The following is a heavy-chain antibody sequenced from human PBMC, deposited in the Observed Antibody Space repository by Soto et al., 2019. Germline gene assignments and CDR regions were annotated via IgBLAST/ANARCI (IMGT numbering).Heavy chain of an antibody. J-gene: IGHJ5*02. CDR2: IYYSGST. CDR1: GGSISSGDYY. Sequence: QVHLQESGPGLVKPSQTLSLTCTVSGGSISSGDYYWSWIRQPPGKGLEWIGYIYYSGSTYSRGSNYYTPSLKSRVTISVDTSKHQFSLKLNSVTAADTAVYYCARDYGDYNWFDPWGQGTLVTVSS. CDR3: ARDYGDYNWFDP. D-gene: IGHD4-17*01. V-gene: IGHV4-30-4*01.